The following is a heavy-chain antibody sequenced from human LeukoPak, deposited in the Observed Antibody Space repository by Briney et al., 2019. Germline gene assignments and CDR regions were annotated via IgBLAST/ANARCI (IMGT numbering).Heavy chain of an antibody. CDR1: GFTFSNYA. D-gene: IGHD6-6*01. CDR3: AKDLYTGSWYYGMDV. CDR2: ISTNEGST. J-gene: IGHJ6*02. Sequence: GGSLRLSCAASGFTFSNYAMHWVRQAPGKGLEYVSAISTNEGSTYYANSVKGRFTISRDNSKNTLYLQMNSLRAEDTAVYYCAKDLYTGSWYYGMDVWGQGTTVTVSS. V-gene: IGHV3-64*01.